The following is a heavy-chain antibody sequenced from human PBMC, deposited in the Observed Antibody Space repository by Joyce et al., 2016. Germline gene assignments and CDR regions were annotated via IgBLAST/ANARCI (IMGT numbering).Heavy chain of an antibody. J-gene: IGHJ4*02. CDR1: GGSIISGSHY. Sequence: QVQLQESGPGLVKPSETLSLTCTVSGGSIISGSHYWNWSRQSPGKGREWIGYSYYSGRTDCHPTLKSRATISIDTSKSQFYLNLASVTAADTGLYYCASSTVNWRDSYYVDYWGQGTQVAVSS. CDR3: ASSTVNWRDSYYVDY. V-gene: IGHV4-61*01. D-gene: IGHD2-15*01. CDR2: SYYSGRT.